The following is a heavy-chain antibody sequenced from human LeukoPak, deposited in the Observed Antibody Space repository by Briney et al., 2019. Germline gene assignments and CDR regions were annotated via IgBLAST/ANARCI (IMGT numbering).Heavy chain of an antibody. J-gene: IGHJ4*02. CDR2: IYYSGST. Sequence: PSETLSLTCTVSGGSFSSGSYYWSWIRQPPGKGLEWIGYIYYSGSTNYNPSLKSRVTISVDTSKNQFSLKLSSVTAADTAVYYCAGAWPKDSSGWYTIDYWGQGTLVTVSS. CDR3: AGAWPKDSSGWYTIDY. CDR1: GGSFSSGSYY. D-gene: IGHD6-19*01. V-gene: IGHV4-61*01.